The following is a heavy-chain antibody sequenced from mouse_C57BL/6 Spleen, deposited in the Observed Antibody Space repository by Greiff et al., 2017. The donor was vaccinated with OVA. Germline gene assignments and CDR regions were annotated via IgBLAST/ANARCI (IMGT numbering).Heavy chain of an antibody. V-gene: IGHV1-72*01. Sequence: VQLQPPGAALVKPGASVKRSCKASGYTFTSYWMHWVKQRPGRGLEWIGRIDPNSGGTKYNEKFKSKATLTVDKPSSTAYMQLSSLTSEDSAVYYCARSETALTTVVERFDYWGQGTTLTVSS. CDR3: ARSETALTTVVERFDY. D-gene: IGHD1-1*01. CDR2: IDPNSGGT. J-gene: IGHJ2*01. CDR1: GYTFTSYW.